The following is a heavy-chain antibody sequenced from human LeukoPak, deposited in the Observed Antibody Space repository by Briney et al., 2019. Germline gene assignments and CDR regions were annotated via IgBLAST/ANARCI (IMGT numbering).Heavy chain of an antibody. J-gene: IGHJ4*02. D-gene: IGHD2-15*01. V-gene: IGHV5-51*01. CDR1: GYSFTNYW. CDR3: AKGKGYCSAGSCGIFDY. CDR2: IYPGDSDT. Sequence: GESLKISCKGSGYSFTNYWIGWVRQMPGKGLEWMGIIYPGDSDTRYSPSLQGQVTISADKSISTAYLQWSSLKASDTAMYYCAKGKGYCSAGSCGIFDYWGQGTLVTVSS.